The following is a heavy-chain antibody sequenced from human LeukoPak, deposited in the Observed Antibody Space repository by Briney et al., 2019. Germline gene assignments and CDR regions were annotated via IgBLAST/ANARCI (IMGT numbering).Heavy chain of an antibody. CDR2: ISSSGTT. D-gene: IGHD3-10*01. J-gene: IGHJ3*01. Sequence: PSETLPLTCTVSGGSINSDNYYWNWIRQPAGKGLEWIGRISSSGTTNYNPSLNSRVTISLDTSKNQFSLMLNSVTAADTAVYYCAREWSFWGQGTKVTVSS. V-gene: IGHV4-61*02. CDR3: AREWSF. CDR1: GGSINSDNYY.